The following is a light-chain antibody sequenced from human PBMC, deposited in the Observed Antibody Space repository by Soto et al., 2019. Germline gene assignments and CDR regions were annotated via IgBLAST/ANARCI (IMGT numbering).Light chain of an antibody. CDR2: GIS. J-gene: IGKJ2*01. CDR1: QSVSSNF. Sequence: EIVLTQSPDSLSLSPGERATLSCRASQSVSSNFFAWYQQKPGQAPRLLIHGISIRATGTPDRYSGSGSETDFTLTISRLEPEDFAIYYCQQYAASPRTFCRGTKLEI. V-gene: IGKV3-20*01. CDR3: QQYAASPRT.